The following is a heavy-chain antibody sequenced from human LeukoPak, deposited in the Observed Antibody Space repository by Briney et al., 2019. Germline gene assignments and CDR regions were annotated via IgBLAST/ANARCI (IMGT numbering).Heavy chain of an antibody. V-gene: IGHV3-23*01. D-gene: IGHD6-19*01. Sequence: GGSLRLSCAPSGFTFSIYAMSWVRQAPGKGLEWVSAITGSGGSTYYADSVKGRFTISRDNSKNTLYLQMNSLRADDTAVYFCASQPPIGGAGLDYYGMDAWGQGTTVTVSS. CDR3: ASQPPIGGAGLDYYGMDA. CDR2: ITGSGGST. CDR1: GFTFSIYA. J-gene: IGHJ6*02.